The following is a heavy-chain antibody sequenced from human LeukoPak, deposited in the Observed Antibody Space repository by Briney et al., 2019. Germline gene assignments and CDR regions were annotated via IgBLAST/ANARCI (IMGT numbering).Heavy chain of an antibody. D-gene: IGHD1-7*01. CDR1: RFSFSAYP. J-gene: IGHJ3*01. V-gene: IGHV3-48*04. CDR2: ISSSGSTI. Sequence: GGSLRLSCAASRFSFSAYPMGWVRRAPGKGLEWVSYISSSGSTIYYADSVKGRFTISRDNAKNSLFLQMNSLRADDTAVYYCAYLNSHAFDVWGQGTMVTVSS. CDR3: AYLNSHAFDV.